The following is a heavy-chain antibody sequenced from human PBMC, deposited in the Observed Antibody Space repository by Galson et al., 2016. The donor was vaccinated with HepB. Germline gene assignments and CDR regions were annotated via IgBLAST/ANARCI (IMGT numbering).Heavy chain of an antibody. V-gene: IGHV1-46*01. J-gene: IGHJ6*02. Sequence: SVKVSCKASGYTFTNYYMHWVRQAPGQGLEWMGIINPSGGSTNYAQKFQGRVTMTGDTSTSTVYMDLSSLRSEDTAVYYCAKGTGRYSSGWGFRMDVWGQGTTVTVSS. CDR3: AKGTGRYSSGWGFRMDV. CDR1: GYTFTNYY. CDR2: INPSGGST. D-gene: IGHD6-19*01.